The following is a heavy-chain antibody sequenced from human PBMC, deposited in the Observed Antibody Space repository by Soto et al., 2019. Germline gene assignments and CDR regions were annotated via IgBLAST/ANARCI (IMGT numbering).Heavy chain of an antibody. V-gene: IGHV4-30-4*01. CDR2: IYYSGST. J-gene: IGHJ5*02. CDR3: SSSGYCTNGVCSTLFDP. Sequence: QVQLQESGPGLVKPSQTLSLTCTVSGGSISSGDYYWSWIRQPPGKGLEWIGYIYYSGSTYYNPSLKSRVTISVDTSKTQFSLKLSSVTAAATAVYYCSSSGYCTNGVCSTLFDPWGHRTLVTVSS. CDR1: GGSISSGDYY. D-gene: IGHD2-8*01.